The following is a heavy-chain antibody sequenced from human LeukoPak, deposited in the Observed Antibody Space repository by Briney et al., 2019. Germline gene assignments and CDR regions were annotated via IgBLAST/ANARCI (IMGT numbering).Heavy chain of an antibody. CDR3: ARHSAYGSGTLRYFYNHMDV. V-gene: IGHV4-4*09. D-gene: IGHD3-10*01. CDR2: MHISEST. CDR1: GASISTNY. Sequence: SETLSLTCTVSGASISTNYWSWIRQPPGKGLEWIGYMHISESTNYNPSLTSRVTVSVDTSKNQFSLKMSSVTAADTAVYYCARHSAYGSGTLRYFYNHMDVWGKGTTVTVSS. J-gene: IGHJ6*03.